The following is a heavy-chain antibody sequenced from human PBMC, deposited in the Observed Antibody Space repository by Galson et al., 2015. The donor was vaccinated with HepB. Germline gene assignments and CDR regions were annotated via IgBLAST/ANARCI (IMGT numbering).Heavy chain of an antibody. D-gene: IGHD6-13*01. CDR2: INIDGTYT. V-gene: IGHV3-74*01. CDR1: GFTFSSYW. CDR3: TRGFSSTLHSWLDP. Sequence: SLRLSCAASGFTFSSYWMHWVRQAPGKGLEWVSRINIDGTYTNYADSVKGRFTISRDNAKNTVFLQMRSLRDDDTAVYYCTRGFSSTLHSWLDPWGQGTLVAVSS. J-gene: IGHJ5*02.